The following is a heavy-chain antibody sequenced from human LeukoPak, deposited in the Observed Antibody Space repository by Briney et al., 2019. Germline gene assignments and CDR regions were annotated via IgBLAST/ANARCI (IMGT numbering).Heavy chain of an antibody. Sequence: SGGSLRLSCGASGFTFSSYGMHWVRQAPGKGLEWVAFIRYDGSNKYYADSVKGRFTISRDNSKNTLYLQMNSLRAEDTAVYYCAKDGGQFHSNWFDPWGQGTLVTVSS. J-gene: IGHJ5*02. V-gene: IGHV3-30*02. CDR2: IRYDGSNK. CDR1: GFTFSSYG. D-gene: IGHD6-19*01. CDR3: AKDGGQFHSNWFDP.